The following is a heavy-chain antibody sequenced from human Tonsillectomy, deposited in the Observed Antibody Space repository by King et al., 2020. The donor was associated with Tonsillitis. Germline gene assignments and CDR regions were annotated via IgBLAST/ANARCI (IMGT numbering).Heavy chain of an antibody. CDR2: ISDSAGGT. V-gene: IGHV3-23*04. J-gene: IGHJ6*03. D-gene: IGHD3-3*01. Sequence: VQLVQSGGGLVQPGGSLRLSCAASGFTFSSFAMTWVRQAPGKGLEWVSRISDSAGGTYYADSVNGRFTISRDNSKNTLYLQVNGLRAEDTAVYYLAKLLRSGYHLYYMDVWGKGTTVTVSS. CDR3: AKLLRSGYHLYYMDV. CDR1: GFTFSSFA.